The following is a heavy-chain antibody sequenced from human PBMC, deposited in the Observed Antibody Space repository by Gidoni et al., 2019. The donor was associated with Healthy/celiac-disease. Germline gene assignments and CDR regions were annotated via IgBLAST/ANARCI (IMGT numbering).Heavy chain of an antibody. Sequence: QLQQWVAGLLKPSETLSIPCAVYGGSFSGYYWSWIRQPPGKGLEWIGEINHSGSTNYNPSLKSRVTISVDTSKNQLSLKLSFVTAADTAVYYCARWVYSSSWYGVDYWGQGTLVTVSS. CDR3: ARWVYSSSWYGVDY. J-gene: IGHJ4*02. CDR2: INHSGST. V-gene: IGHV4-34*01. CDR1: GGSFSGYY. D-gene: IGHD6-13*01.